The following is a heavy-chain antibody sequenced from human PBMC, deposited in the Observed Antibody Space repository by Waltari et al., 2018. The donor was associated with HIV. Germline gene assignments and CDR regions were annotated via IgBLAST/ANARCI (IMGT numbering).Heavy chain of an antibody. CDR2: ISWNSGDI. J-gene: IGHJ6*02. V-gene: IGHV3-9*01. D-gene: IGHD3-3*01. CDR3: VKDGASTIFGVLNGMDV. CDR1: GIPFDDSA. Sequence: EVQLVESGGGSVQPGRSLRLSCTASGIPFDDSAMHWVRQPPGKGLEWVSGISWNSGDIAYADSVKGRFTISRDNTKNSLFLQMNSVRVEDTALYYCVKDGASTIFGVLNGMDVWGQGTTVTVSS.